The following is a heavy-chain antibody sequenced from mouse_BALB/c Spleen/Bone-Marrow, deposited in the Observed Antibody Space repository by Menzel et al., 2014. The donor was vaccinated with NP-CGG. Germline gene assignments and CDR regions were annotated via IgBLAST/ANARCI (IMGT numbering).Heavy chain of an antibody. V-gene: IGHV5-4*02. D-gene: IGHD2-14*01. CDR2: ISDGGSYT. J-gene: IGHJ4*01. Sequence: EVKLMESGGGLVEPGGSLKLSCAASGFIFXDYYMYWVRQTPEKRLEWVATISDGGSYTSYPDSVKGRFTVSRDNAKNNLYLQMSSLKSEDTAFYYCARTYRPYALDYWGQGSSVTVSS. CDR3: ARTYRPYALDY. CDR1: GFIFXDYY.